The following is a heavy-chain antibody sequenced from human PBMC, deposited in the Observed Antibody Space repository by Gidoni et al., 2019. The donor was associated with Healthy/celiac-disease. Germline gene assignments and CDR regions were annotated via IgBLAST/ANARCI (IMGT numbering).Heavy chain of an antibody. D-gene: IGHD6-6*01. J-gene: IGHJ3*02. CDR3: ARDSSSSYDALDI. CDR1: GFTFSSYW. V-gene: IGHV3-74*01. CDR2: TNSDGSTT. Sequence: EVQLVESGGGLVQPGGSLRVACAASGFTFSSYWMLWVRQAPGKGLVWVSRTNSDGSTTTYPKSVKGRFTSSRDNAKNTMYLQMNSLRAEDTAVYYCARDSSSSYDALDIWGQGTMVTVSS.